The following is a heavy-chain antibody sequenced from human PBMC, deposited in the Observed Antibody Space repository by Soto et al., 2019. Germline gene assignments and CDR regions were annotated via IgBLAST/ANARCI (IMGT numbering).Heavy chain of an antibody. CDR2: FSAYNGNT. CDR3: DRGATPIDY. Sequence: QVQLVQSGAEVKKPGASVKVSCKTSGYTFTNFGLSWVRQAPGQGLEWMGWFSAYNGNTKYAQNFQGRVTMTTETYTSTAYLEPRNLRADDTAGDDCDRGATPIDYWGQGTLVTVSS. D-gene: IGHD2-15*01. J-gene: IGHJ4*02. CDR1: GYTFTNFG. V-gene: IGHV1-18*01.